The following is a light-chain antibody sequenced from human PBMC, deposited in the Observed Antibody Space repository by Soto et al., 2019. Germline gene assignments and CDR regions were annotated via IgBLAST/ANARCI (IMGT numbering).Light chain of an antibody. CDR3: CSYAGSHTYV. V-gene: IGLV2-11*01. CDR1: SSDVGGYNY. J-gene: IGLJ1*01. CDR2: GVS. Sequence: QSALTQPRSVSGSPGQAVTISCTGTSSDVGGYNYVSWYQQHPGEAPKLMVSGVSERPSGVPDRFSGSKSGNTASLSISGLQAEDEADYYCCSYAGSHTYVFGAGTKLTVL.